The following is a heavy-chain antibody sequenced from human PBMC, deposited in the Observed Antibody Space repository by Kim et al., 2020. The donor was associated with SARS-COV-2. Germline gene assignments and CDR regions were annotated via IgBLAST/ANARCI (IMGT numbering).Heavy chain of an antibody. CDR1: GFTFSSYS. CDR3: ARVIGVATVVKSPRSMDV. V-gene: IGHV3-21*01. J-gene: IGHJ6*02. Sequence: GGSLRLSCAASGFTFSSYSMNWVRQAPGKGLEWVSSISSSSSYIYYADSVKGRFTISRDNAKNSLYLQMNSLRAEDTAVYYCARVIGVATVVKSPRSMDVWGQGTTVTVSS. D-gene: IGHD5-12*01. CDR2: ISSSSSYI.